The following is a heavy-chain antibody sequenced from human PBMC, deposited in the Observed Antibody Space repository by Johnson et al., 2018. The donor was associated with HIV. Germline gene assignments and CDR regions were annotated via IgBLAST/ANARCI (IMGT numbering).Heavy chain of an antibody. CDR3: ARGSRYTHDNDDVYLLHAFDI. V-gene: IGHV3-30*04. Sequence: QVQLVESGGGVVQPGRSLRLSCAASGFTFSSYAMHWVRQAPGKGLEWVAVISYDGSEKYYADYVKGRFTISRDSSKNKLYLQVNSLRAEDTAVYYCARGSRYTHDNDDVYLLHAFDIWGQGTMVTVSS. J-gene: IGHJ3*02. CDR2: ISYDGSEK. D-gene: IGHD3-16*01. CDR1: GFTFSSYA.